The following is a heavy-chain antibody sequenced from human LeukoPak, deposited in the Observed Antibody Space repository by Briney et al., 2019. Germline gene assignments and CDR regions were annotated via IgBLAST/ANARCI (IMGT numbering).Heavy chain of an antibody. Sequence: GGSLRLSCAASGFTFDVYGMSWVRQAPGKGLEWVSGINWNGGSTGYADSVKGRFTISRDDSKNTLYLQMNSLRAEDTAVYYCARESGYSYGLAGFFDYWGQGTLVTVSS. CDR3: ARESGYSYGLAGFFDY. V-gene: IGHV3-20*04. CDR1: GFTFDVYG. CDR2: INWNGGST. D-gene: IGHD5-18*01. J-gene: IGHJ4*02.